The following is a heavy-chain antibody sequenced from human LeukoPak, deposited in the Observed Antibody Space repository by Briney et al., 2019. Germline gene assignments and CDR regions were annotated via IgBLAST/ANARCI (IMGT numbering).Heavy chain of an antibody. CDR1: GGSISSSSYY. V-gene: IGHV4-39*01. CDR2: IYYSGST. Sequence: PSETLSLTCTVSGGSISSSSYYWGWIRQPPGKGLEWIGSIYYSGSTYYNPSLKSRVTISVDTSKNQFSLKLSSVTAADTAVYYCAKSFGAPFDYWGQGTLATVSS. D-gene: IGHD4/OR15-4a*01. CDR3: AKSFGAPFDY. J-gene: IGHJ4*02.